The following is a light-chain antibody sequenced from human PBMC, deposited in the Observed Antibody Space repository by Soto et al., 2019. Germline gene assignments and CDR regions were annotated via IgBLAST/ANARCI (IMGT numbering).Light chain of an antibody. V-gene: IGKV1-5*03. CDR2: KTS. CDR3: QQYGSPPWT. Sequence: DIQMTQSPSTLSASIGDRVTITCRASQSFSDCLAWYQQKPGQAPKLLIYKTSSLESGVPSRFSGSASGTEFTLTISSLQPDDFAAYYCQQYGSPPWTFGQGTEVEVK. CDR1: QSFSDC. J-gene: IGKJ1*01.